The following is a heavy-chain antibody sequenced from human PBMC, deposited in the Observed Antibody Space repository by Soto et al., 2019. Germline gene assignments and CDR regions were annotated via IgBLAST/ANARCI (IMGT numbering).Heavy chain of an antibody. CDR3: ALGRELGAFDI. J-gene: IGHJ3*02. CDR2: IYWDDDK. V-gene: IGHV2-5*02. Sequence: QITLKESGPTLVKPTQTLTLTCTFSGFSLTTSGVGVGWIRQPPGKALEWLALIYWDDDKRYSPSLKSRLTITKDTSKNQVVLTMTNMDPMDTATYYCALGRELGAFDIWGQGTMVTVSS. CDR1: GFSLTTSGVG. D-gene: IGHD1-26*01.